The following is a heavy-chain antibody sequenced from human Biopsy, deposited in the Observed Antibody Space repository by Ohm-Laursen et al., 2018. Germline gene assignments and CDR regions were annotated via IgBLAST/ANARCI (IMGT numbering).Heavy chain of an antibody. D-gene: IGHD3-10*01. J-gene: IGHJ6*02. CDR2: INSSGSTK. Sequence: GSLRLSCAASGFPVSDYYMSWIRQAPGRGLEWVSDINSSGSTKYHAESVKGRSTISRDNAKNSLYLQMNSLRAEDTAVYYCARSRGSSGIATIYYYGMDVWGQGTTVTVSS. V-gene: IGHV3-11*04. CDR3: ARSRGSSGIATIYYYGMDV. CDR1: GFPVSDYY.